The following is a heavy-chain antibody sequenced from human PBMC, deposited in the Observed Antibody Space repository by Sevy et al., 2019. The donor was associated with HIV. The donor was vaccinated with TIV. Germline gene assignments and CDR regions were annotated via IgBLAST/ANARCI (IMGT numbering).Heavy chain of an antibody. D-gene: IGHD2-2*02. CDR2: ITGSGGST. Sequence: GGSLRLSCAACGFTFSRNAMSWVRQAPGKGLEWASGITGSGGSTYYADSVKGRFTISRDNSKNTLYLQMNSLRVEDTAVYYCAKVGYCSSTSCYSIYYGMDVWGQGTTVTVSS. CDR3: AKVGYCSSTSCYSIYYGMDV. J-gene: IGHJ6*02. V-gene: IGHV3-23*01. CDR1: GFTFSRNA.